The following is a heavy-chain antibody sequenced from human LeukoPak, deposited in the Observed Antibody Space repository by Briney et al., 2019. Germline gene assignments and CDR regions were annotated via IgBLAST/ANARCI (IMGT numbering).Heavy chain of an antibody. CDR3: AREAGYSYGEFDY. CDR2: IWYDGSGE. J-gene: IGHJ4*02. CDR1: GFVFSDFV. V-gene: IGHV3-33*01. Sequence: GGSLRLSCAASGFVFSDFVMHWVRQAPGKGLEWVAAIWYDGSGEYSADSLKGRFTISRDNSKNTLCLQMNSLRAEDTAVYYCAREAGYSYGEFDYWGQGTLVTVSS. D-gene: IGHD5-18*01.